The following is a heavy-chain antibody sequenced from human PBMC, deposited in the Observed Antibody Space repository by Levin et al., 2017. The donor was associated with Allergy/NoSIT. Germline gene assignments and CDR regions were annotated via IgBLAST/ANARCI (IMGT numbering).Heavy chain of an antibody. J-gene: IGHJ5*02. CDR1: GFTFSTYS. CDR3: ARWVGGFNNWLDP. D-gene: IGHD3-3*01. V-gene: IGHV3-48*02. CDR2: ISSSSSTI. Sequence: PGGSLRLSCSASGFTFSTYSMNWVRQAPGKGLESVSYISSSSSTIYYADSVKGRFTISRDNAKNSLYLQMNSLRDDDTAVYYCARWVGGFNNWLDPWGQGTLVTVSS.